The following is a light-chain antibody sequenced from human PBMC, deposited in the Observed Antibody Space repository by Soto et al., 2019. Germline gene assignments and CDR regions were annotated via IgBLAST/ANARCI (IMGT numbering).Light chain of an antibody. J-gene: IGKJ5*01. CDR2: GAS. Sequence: EIVMTQSPATLSVSPGERATLSCRASQSVSSNLAWYQQKPGQAPRLHIYGASTRATGTPARFSGSGSGTEFTLTISSLQSEDFAVYYCQQYNNWPPEITFGQGTRLEMK. CDR1: QSVSSN. CDR3: QQYNNWPPEIT. V-gene: IGKV3-15*01.